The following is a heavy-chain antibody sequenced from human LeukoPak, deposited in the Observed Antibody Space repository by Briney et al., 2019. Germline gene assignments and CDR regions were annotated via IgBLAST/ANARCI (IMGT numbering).Heavy chain of an antibody. J-gene: IGHJ4*02. V-gene: IGHV1-2*02. D-gene: IGHD2-2*01. CDR2: INPNSGGT. CDR1: GYTFTGYY. CDR3: ARGVVVPAAMGHDFDY. Sequence: GASVRVSCKASGYTFTGYYMHSVRQAPGQGLEWMGWINPNSGGTNYAQKFQGRVTMTRDTSISTTYMELSRLRSDDTAVYYCARGVVVPAAMGHDFDYWGQGTLVTVSS.